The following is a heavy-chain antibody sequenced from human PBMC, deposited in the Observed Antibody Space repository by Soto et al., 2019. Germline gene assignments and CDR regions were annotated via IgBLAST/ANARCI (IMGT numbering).Heavy chain of an antibody. CDR2: LSYDGSNE. Sequence: QVQLVESGGGVVQPGTSLRLSCAASGFTFSSYGMHWARQAPGKGLEWVTLLSYDGSNEYYADSVKGRFTISRDNSKNTLYLQMNSLRTEDTAVYYCAKDLRRAFYGMDVWGQGTTVTVSS. V-gene: IGHV3-30*18. CDR3: AKDLRRAFYGMDV. CDR1: GFTFSSYG. D-gene: IGHD3-9*01. J-gene: IGHJ6*02.